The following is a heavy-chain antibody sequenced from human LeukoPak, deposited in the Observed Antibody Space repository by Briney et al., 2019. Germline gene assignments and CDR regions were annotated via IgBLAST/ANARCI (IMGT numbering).Heavy chain of an antibody. D-gene: IGHD1-20*01. V-gene: IGHV4-59*01. CDR2: IYYSGST. CDR1: GGSISSYY. CDR3: ARHNWNDSDDAFDI. Sequence: PSETLSLTCTVSGGSISSYYWGWIRQPPGKGLEWIGYIYYSGSTNYNPSLKSRVTVSVDTSKNQFSLKLSSVTAADTAVYYCARHNWNDSDDAFDIWGQGPMVTVSS. J-gene: IGHJ3*02.